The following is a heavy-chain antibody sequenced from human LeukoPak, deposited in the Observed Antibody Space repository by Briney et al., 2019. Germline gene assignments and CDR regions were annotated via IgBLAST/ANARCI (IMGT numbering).Heavy chain of an antibody. CDR1: GGSISSGNYH. J-gene: IGHJ4*02. CDR3: ARSQAQLHLPWYFDY. Sequence: SETLSLTCTLSGGSISSGNYHWDWIRQAGGKGPEWIGRIYASGSAKYNRCVNGRFTISIDRTKNQFSLSLSSVTAADTAVYYCARSQAQLHLPWYFDYWGQGILVTVSS. CDR2: IYASGSA. V-gene: IGHV4-61*02. D-gene: IGHD5-24*01.